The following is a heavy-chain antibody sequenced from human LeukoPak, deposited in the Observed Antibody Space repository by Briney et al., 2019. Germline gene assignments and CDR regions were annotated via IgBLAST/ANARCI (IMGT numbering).Heavy chain of an antibody. V-gene: IGHV1-69*01. D-gene: IGHD6-19*01. CDR3: ATAGGAVAPAGY. CDR1: GGTFSSYA. CDR2: IIPIFGTA. Sequence: ASVKASCKASGGTFSSYAISWVRQAPGQGLEWMGGIIPIFGTANYAQKFQGRVTITADESTSTAYMELSSLRSEDTAVYYCATAGGAVAPAGYWGQGTLVTVSS. J-gene: IGHJ4*02.